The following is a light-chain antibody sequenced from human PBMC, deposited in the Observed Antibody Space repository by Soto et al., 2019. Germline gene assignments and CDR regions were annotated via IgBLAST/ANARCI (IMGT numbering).Light chain of an antibody. V-gene: IGKV3-15*01. CDR2: GAS. J-gene: IGKJ1*01. CDR3: QQYNNWPLA. CDR1: QSVYSS. Sequence: ETVMTQSPATLSVSPGERATLSCRASQSVYSSLAWYQQKPGQAPRLLIYGASTRATGIPARFSGSGSGTEFTLTISRLQSEDFAVYSCQQYNNWPLAFGQGTKVDIK.